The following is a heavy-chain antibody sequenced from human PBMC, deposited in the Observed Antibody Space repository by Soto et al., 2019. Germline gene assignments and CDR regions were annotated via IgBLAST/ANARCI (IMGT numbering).Heavy chain of an antibody. D-gene: IGHD1-26*01. Sequence: GGSLRLSCAASGFTFSSYGMHWVRQAPGKGLEWVAVISYDGSNKYYADSVKGRFTISRDNSKNTLYLQMNSLRAEDTAVYYCAKVVVRWELFDAFDIWGQGTMVTVSS. CDR3: AKVVVRWELFDAFDI. CDR2: ISYDGSNK. J-gene: IGHJ3*02. CDR1: GFTFSSYG. V-gene: IGHV3-30*18.